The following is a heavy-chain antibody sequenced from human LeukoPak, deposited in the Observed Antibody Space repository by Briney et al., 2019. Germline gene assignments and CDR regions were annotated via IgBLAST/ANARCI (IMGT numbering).Heavy chain of an antibody. CDR1: GGSFSGYY. J-gene: IGHJ5*02. CDR3: ARATDLRYFDWFRFDP. CDR2: INHSGST. D-gene: IGHD3-9*01. Sequence: PSETLSLTCAVYGGSFSGYYWSWIRQPPGKGLEWIGEINHSGSTNYNPSLKSRVTISVDTSKNQFSLKLSSVTAADTAVYYCARATDLRYFDWFRFDPWGQGTLVTVSS. V-gene: IGHV4-34*01.